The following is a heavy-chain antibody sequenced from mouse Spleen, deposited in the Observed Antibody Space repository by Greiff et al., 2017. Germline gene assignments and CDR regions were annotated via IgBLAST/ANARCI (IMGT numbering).Heavy chain of an antibody. CDR2: INPSNGGT. Sequence: VQLQQSGTELVKPGASVKLSCKASGYTFTSYWMHWVKQRPGQGLEWIGNINPSNGGTNYNEKFKSKATLTVDKSSSTAYMQLSSLTSEDSAVYYCARYASSGSLFAYWGQGTLVTVSA. V-gene: IGHV1-53*01. CDR3: ARYASSGSLFAY. D-gene: IGHD3-2*02. J-gene: IGHJ3*01. CDR1: GYTFTSYW.